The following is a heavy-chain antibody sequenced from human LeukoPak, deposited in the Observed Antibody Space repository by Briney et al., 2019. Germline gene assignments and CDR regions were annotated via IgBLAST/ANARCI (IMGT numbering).Heavy chain of an antibody. V-gene: IGHV4-59*01. D-gene: IGHD6-13*01. CDR1: GGSISSYY. J-gene: IGHJ4*02. CDR3: ARLYSSSLGRVFDY. CDR2: IYYSGST. Sequence: SETLPLTCTVSGGSISSYYWSWIRQPPGKGLEWIGYIYYSGSTNYNPSLKSRITISVDTSKNEFSLKLSSVTAADTAVYYCARLYSSSLGRVFDYWGQGTLVTVSS.